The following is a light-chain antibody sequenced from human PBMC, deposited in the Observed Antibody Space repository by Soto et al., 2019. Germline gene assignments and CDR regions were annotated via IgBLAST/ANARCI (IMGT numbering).Light chain of an antibody. CDR1: QSVTGSY. Sequence: EIVLTQSPGTLSLSPGERAILSCRASQSVTGSYLAWYQQEPGQAPRLLIYGASSRATGIPDRFSGSESGTDFTLTIARLEPEYFAVYYCQQYGGSPRTFGQGTKVEMK. CDR2: GAS. J-gene: IGKJ1*01. V-gene: IGKV3-20*01. CDR3: QQYGGSPRT.